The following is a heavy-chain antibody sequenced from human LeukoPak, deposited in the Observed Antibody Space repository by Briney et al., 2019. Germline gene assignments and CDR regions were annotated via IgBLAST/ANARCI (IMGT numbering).Heavy chain of an antibody. V-gene: IGHV3-48*04. D-gene: IGHD3-22*01. CDR3: ARTTYYYDSSGYSLGIYFDY. J-gene: IGHJ4*02. CDR1: GFTFSSYG. CDR2: ISSSGSTI. Sequence: GGSLRLSCAASGFTFSSYGMSWVRQAPGKGLEWVSYISSSGSTIYYADSVKGRFTISRDNAKNSLYLQMNSLRAEDTAVYYCARTTYYYDSSGYSLGIYFDYWGQGTLVTVSS.